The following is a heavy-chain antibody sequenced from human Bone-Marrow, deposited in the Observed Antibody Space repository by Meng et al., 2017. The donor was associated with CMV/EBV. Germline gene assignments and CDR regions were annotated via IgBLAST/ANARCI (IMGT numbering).Heavy chain of an antibody. J-gene: IGHJ4*02. CDR1: GGTFSSYA. CDR3: ARVGSYSGSYPYFDY. Sequence: ASVKVSCKASGGTFSSYAISWVRQAPGQGLEWMGWMNPNSGNTGYAQKFQGRVTMTTDTSTSTAYMELRSLRSDDTAVYYCARVGSYSGSYPYFDYWGQGTLVTVSS. D-gene: IGHD1-26*01. V-gene: IGHV1-18*01. CDR2: MNPNSGNT.